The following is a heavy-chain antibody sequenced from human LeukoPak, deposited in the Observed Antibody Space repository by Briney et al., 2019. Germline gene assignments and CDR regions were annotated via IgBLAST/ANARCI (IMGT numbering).Heavy chain of an antibody. CDR1: GGTFSSYA. CDR3: ARERGLVTTTFDS. Sequence: SVKVSCKASGGTFSSYAVSWVRQAPGRGFEWMGRIIPVFGTTKYAQMFQGRDTITTDKSTGTAYMELSRLRSGDTAVYYCARERGLVTTTFDSWGQGVLVTVSS. CDR2: IIPVFGTT. V-gene: IGHV1-69*05. J-gene: IGHJ5*01. D-gene: IGHD2-21*02.